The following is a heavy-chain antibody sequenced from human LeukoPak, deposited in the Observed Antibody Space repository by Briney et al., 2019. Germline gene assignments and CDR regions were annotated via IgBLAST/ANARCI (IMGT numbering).Heavy chain of an antibody. Sequence: SETLSHTCGVSGGSISSSNWWSWVRQPAGKGLEWIGEIYHSGSTNYNPSLKSRVTISVDTSKNQFSLKLSSVTAADTAVYYCARQEGYPYSSRWTFDYWGQGTLVTVSS. CDR1: GGSISSSNW. CDR2: IYHSGST. J-gene: IGHJ4*02. V-gene: IGHV4-4*02. D-gene: IGHD6-13*01. CDR3: ARQEGYPYSSRWTFDY.